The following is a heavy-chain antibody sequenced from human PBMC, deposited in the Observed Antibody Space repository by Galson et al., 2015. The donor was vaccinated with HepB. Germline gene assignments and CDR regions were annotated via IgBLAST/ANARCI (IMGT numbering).Heavy chain of an antibody. CDR1: GFTFSSYG. V-gene: IGHV3-30*18. CDR2: ISYDGSNK. CDR3: AKDRVPIVATPNYAFDI. Sequence: SLRLSCAASGFTFSSYGMHWVRQAPGKGLEWVAVISYDGSNKYYADSVKGRFTISRDNSKNTLYPQMNSLRAEDTAVYYCAKDRVPIVATPNYAFDIWGQGTMVTVSS. D-gene: IGHD5-12*01. J-gene: IGHJ3*02.